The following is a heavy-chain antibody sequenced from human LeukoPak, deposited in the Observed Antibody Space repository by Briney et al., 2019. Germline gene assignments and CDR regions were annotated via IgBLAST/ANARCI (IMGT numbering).Heavy chain of an antibody. CDR2: MNPNSGNT. J-gene: IGHJ6*03. CDR3: ARAPDSSGYYYYYMDV. Sequence: ASVKVSCKASGYTFTSYAMHWVRQAPGQRLEWMGWMNPNSGNTGSAQKFQGRVTFTRNTSISTAYMQLSSLRSEDTAVYYCARAPDSSGYYYYYMDVWGKGTTVTVSS. D-gene: IGHD3-22*01. CDR1: GYTFTSYA. V-gene: IGHV1-8*03.